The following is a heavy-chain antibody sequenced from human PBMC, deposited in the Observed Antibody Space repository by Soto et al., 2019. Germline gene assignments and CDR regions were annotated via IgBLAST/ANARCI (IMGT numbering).Heavy chain of an antibody. CDR3: ATDVVLLRRPQGTGGY. V-gene: IGHV1-24*01. CDR2: FDPEDGET. Sequence: GASVKVSCKVSGYTLTELSMHWVRQAPGKGLEWMGGFDPEDGETIYAQKFQGRVTMTEDTSTDTAYMELSSLRSEDTAVYYCATDVVLLRRPQGTGGYWGQGTLVTVSS. CDR1: GYTLTELS. J-gene: IGHJ4*02. D-gene: IGHD2-21*01.